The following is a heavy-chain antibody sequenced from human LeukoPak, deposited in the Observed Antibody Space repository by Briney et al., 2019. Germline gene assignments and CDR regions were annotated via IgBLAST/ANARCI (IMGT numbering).Heavy chain of an antibody. J-gene: IGHJ4*02. V-gene: IGHV1-69*05. CDR3: ASANYYDSSGYYFFDY. Sequence: GASVKVSCKDSGGTFSSYAISWVRQAPGQGLEWMGRIIPIFGTANYAQKFQGRVTITTDESTSTAYMELSSLRSEDTAVYYCASANYYDSSGYYFFDYWGQGTLVTVSS. CDR1: GGTFSSYA. CDR2: IIPIFGTA. D-gene: IGHD3-22*01.